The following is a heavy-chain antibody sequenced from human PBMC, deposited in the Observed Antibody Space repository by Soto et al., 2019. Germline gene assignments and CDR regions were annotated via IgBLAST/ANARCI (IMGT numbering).Heavy chain of an antibody. CDR2: IWYDGSNK. CDR1: GFTFSSYG. J-gene: IGHJ1*01. D-gene: IGHD1-26*01. CDR3: ARAGDSGSYFQH. Sequence: QVQLVESGGGVVQPGRSLRLSCAASGFTFSSYGMHWVRQAPGKGLEWVAVIWYDGSNKYYADSVKGRFTISRDNSKNTLYLLMNSLRAEDTAVYYCARAGDSGSYFQHWGQGTLVTVSS. V-gene: IGHV3-33*01.